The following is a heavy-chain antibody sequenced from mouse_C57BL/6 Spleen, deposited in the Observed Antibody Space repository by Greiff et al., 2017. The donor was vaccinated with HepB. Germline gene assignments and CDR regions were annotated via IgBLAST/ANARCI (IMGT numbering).Heavy chain of an antibody. CDR1: GYTFTSYW. V-gene: IGHV1-69*01. CDR3: ARTYDGYYGYFDV. CDR2: IDPSDSYT. D-gene: IGHD2-3*01. J-gene: IGHJ1*03. Sequence: QVQLQQPGAELVMPGASVKLSCKASGYTFTSYWMHWVKQRPGQGLEWIGEIDPSDSYTNYNQKFKGKSTLTVDKSSSTAYMQLSSLTSEDSAVYYCARTYDGYYGYFDVWGTGTTVTVSS.